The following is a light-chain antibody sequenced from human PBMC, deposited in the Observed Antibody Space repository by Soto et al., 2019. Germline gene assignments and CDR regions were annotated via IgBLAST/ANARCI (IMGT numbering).Light chain of an antibody. CDR2: EVT. CDR1: GSDVGGYNF. Sequence: QSALTQPASVSGSPGQSISISCTGTGSDVGGYNFVSWYQQHPGKAPKLMIHEVTNRPSGVSNRFSASKAGNTASLAISGLQADDEADYYCSSYTSSSGWVFGGGTKLTVL. CDR3: SSYTSSSGWV. V-gene: IGLV2-14*01. J-gene: IGLJ3*02.